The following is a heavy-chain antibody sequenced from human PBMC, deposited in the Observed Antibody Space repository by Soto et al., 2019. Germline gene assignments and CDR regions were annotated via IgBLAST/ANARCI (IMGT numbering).Heavy chain of an antibody. J-gene: IGHJ4*02. CDR1: GGSMISYY. Sequence: PSETLALTCTVPGGSMISYYWSWIRQPPGRGLEWIGFIYYAGSTKYNPSLNSRVTISVDTSKNQFSLTVTSVTAADTAVYYCARRIVAMEPFDYWGQGTLVTVSS. CDR2: IYYAGST. D-gene: IGHD5-12*01. CDR3: ARRIVAMEPFDY. V-gene: IGHV4-59*08.